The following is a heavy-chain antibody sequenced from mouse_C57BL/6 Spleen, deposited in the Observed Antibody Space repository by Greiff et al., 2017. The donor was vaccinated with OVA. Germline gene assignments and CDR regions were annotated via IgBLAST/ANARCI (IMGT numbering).Heavy chain of an antibody. CDR2: IYPGSGST. CDR3: ARERQTGTWGYFDV. Sequence: QVQLQQPGAELVKPGASVKMSCKASGYTFTSYWITWVKQRPGQGLEWIGDIYPGSGSTNYNEKFKSKATLTVDTSSSTAYMQLSSLTSEDSAVYYCARERQTGTWGYFDVWGKGTTVTVSS. D-gene: IGHD4-1*01. V-gene: IGHV1-55*01. J-gene: IGHJ1*03. CDR1: GYTFTSYW.